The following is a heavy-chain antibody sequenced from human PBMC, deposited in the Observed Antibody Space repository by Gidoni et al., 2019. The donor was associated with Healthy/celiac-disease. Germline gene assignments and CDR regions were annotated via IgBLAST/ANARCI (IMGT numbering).Heavy chain of an antibody. CDR2: IYYSGST. CDR1: GGPISSSSYY. V-gene: IGHV4-39*01. CDR3: ARHCYSGSLYYFDY. Sequence: QLQLQESGPGLVKPSETLSLTCTVSGGPISSSSYYSGSIRQPPGKGPEWIGSIYYSGSTSYNPSLKSRVTISVDTSKNQFSLKLSSVTAADTAVYYCARHCYSGSLYYFDYWGQGTLVTVSS. D-gene: IGHD1-26*01. J-gene: IGHJ4*02.